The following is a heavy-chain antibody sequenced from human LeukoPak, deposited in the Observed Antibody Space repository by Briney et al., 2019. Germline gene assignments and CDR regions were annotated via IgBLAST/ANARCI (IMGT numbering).Heavy chain of an antibody. D-gene: IGHD4-23*01. CDR2: ITSSGGST. CDR3: AKRSAVTTVARYYFDY. Sequence: GGSLRLSCGASGFIFSGYAMSWVRQAPGKGLEWVSSITSSGGSTYYADSVKGRFTISRDNSKNTLYLQMNSLRAEDTALYYCAKRSAVTTVARYYFDYWGQGTLVTVSS. V-gene: IGHV3-23*01. CDR1: GFIFSGYA. J-gene: IGHJ4*02.